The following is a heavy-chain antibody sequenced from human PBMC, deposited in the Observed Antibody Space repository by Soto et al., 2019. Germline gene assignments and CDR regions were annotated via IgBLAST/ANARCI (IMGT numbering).Heavy chain of an antibody. J-gene: IGHJ4*02. Sequence: QVHLVQSGAEVKMPGASVKVSCKASGFTFTSYAFTWVRQAPGQGLEWMGWISAYNGNTNYARNFRGRVTMTTDSSTSTVYMELGSLTSDDTAVYFCVRDFTGWPPDGVDSWGQGTLVSVSA. V-gene: IGHV1-18*01. CDR2: ISAYNGNT. CDR1: GFTFTSYA. D-gene: IGHD3-16*01. CDR3: VRDFTGWPPDGVDS.